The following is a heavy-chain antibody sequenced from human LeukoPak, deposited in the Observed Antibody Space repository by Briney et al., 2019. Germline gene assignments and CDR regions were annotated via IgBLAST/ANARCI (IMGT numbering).Heavy chain of an antibody. V-gene: IGHV4-38-2*02. CDR2: SSHGGST. CDR3: AGVNWTPDY. D-gene: IGHD1-1*01. J-gene: IGHJ4*02. CDR1: GYSISSGYV. Sequence: HSGTLCLSCRPSGYSISSGYVWGWIRAPRGEVLEWIGSSSHGGSTFYNPSLKSRFTISLDTSRNQFSLRLKSVTAADTDFYPFAGVNWTPDYWGQGILVFVPS.